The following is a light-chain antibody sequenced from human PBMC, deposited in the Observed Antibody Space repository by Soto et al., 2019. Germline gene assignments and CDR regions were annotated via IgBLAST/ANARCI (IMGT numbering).Light chain of an antibody. J-gene: IGKJ5*01. CDR1: QGISNY. CDR2: EAS. CDR3: QQLNTYPIT. V-gene: IGKV1-9*01. Sequence: DIQLTQSPSFLSASVGDRVTITFRASQGISNYLAWYQQKPRKAPNLLIFEASTLESGVPPRFSGSGSGTEFTLTISSLQPEDFATYYCQQLNTYPITFGQGTRLEIK.